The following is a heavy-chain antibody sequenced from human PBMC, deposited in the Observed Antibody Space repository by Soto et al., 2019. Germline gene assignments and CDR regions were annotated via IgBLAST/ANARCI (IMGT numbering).Heavy chain of an antibody. CDR1: GYTFTSHY. Sequence: ASVKVSCKTSGYTFTSHYIHWVRQAPGQGLEWMGIINPNDGSTTNAQKLQGRVTMTRDTSTTTVNMELSSLRSEDTAINYCARVFKVCTNGVCPVMDVWGKGTTVTVSS. CDR2: INPNDGST. J-gene: IGHJ6*03. CDR3: ARVFKVCTNGVCPVMDV. V-gene: IGHV1-46*03. D-gene: IGHD2-8*01.